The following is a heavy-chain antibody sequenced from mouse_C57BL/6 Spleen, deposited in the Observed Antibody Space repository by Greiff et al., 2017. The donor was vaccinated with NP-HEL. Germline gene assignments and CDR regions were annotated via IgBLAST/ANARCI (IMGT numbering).Heavy chain of an antibody. CDR1: GFSLTSYG. V-gene: IGHV2-2*01. CDR3: ARDYYGSSYDAMDY. J-gene: IGHJ4*01. Sequence: QVQLQQSGPGLVQPSQSLSITCTVSGFSLTSYGVHWVRQSPGKGLEWLGVLWSGGSTDYNAAFISRLSLSKDNSKSQVFFKMNSLQADDTAIYYCARDYYGSSYDAMDYWGQGTSVTVSS. CDR2: LWSGGST. D-gene: IGHD1-1*01.